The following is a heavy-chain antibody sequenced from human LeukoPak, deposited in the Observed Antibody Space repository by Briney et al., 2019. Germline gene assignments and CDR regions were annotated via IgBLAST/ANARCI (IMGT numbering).Heavy chain of an antibody. CDR1: GFTFDDYA. CDR2: IYSGGST. D-gene: IGHD6-19*01. J-gene: IGHJ5*02. CDR3: ARVQGGCRWFDP. V-gene: IGHV3-53*01. Sequence: PGGSLRLSCAASGFTFDDYAMHWVRQAPGKGLEWVSVIYSGGSTYYADSVKGRFTISRDNSKNTLYLQMSSLRAEDTAVYYCARVQGGCRWFDPWGQGTLVTVSS.